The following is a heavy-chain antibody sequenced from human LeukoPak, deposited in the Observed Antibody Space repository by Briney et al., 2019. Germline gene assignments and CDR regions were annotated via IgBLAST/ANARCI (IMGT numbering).Heavy chain of an antibody. J-gene: IGHJ4*02. CDR2: IYYSGST. CDR3: ARMTTVTIFDY. V-gene: IGHV4-59*01. D-gene: IGHD4-17*01. CDR1: GGSISSYY. Sequence: SETLSLTCTVSGGSISSYYWSWIRQPPGKGLEWIGYIYYSGSTNYNPSLKSRVTISVDTSENQFSLKLSSVTAADTAVYYCARMTTVTIFDYWGQGTLVTVSS.